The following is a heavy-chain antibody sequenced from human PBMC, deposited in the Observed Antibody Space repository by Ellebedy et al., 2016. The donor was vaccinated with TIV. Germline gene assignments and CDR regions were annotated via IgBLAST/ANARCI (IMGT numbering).Heavy chain of an antibody. J-gene: IGHJ3*02. Sequence: ASVKVSCKPSGYTFTSYTMHWVRQAPGQSLEWMGWINGGKGNTKYSQKSQGRVTVTRDTSASTVYMELSSLRFEDTAVYFCARTQSSGDYWDDAFDIWGQGTMVTVSS. V-gene: IGHV1-3*01. CDR3: ARTQSSGDYWDDAFDI. CDR1: GYTFTSYT. D-gene: IGHD4-17*01. CDR2: INGGKGNT.